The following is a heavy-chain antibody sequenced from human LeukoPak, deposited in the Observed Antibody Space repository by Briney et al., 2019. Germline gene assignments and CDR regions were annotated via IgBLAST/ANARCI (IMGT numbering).Heavy chain of an antibody. V-gene: IGHV4-39*07. Sequence: SETLSLTCTVSGGSISSSSYYWGWIRQPPGKGLEWIGSIYYSGSTYYNPSLKSRVTISVDTSKNQLSLKLSSVTAADTAVYYCARESAAVTLFDYWGQGTLVTVSS. CDR3: ARESAAVTLFDY. J-gene: IGHJ4*02. CDR1: GGSISSSSYY. CDR2: IYYSGST. D-gene: IGHD4-11*01.